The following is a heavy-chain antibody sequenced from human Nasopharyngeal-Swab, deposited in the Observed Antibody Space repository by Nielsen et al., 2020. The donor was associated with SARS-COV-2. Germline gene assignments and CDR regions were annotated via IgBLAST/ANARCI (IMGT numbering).Heavy chain of an antibody. CDR1: GFTFSSYS. CDR3: ARDDAYGSGSYYKPSYGMDV. D-gene: IGHD3-10*01. J-gene: IGHJ6*02. V-gene: IGHV3-21*01. CDR2: ISSSSSYI. Sequence: GESLKISCAVSGFTFSSYSMNWVRQAPGKGLEWVSSISSSSSYIYYADSVKGRFTISRDNAKNSLYLQMNSLRAEDTAVYYCARDDAYGSGSYYKPSYGMDVWGQGTTVTVSS.